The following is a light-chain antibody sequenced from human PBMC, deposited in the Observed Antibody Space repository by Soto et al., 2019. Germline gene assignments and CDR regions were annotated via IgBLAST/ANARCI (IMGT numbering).Light chain of an antibody. CDR3: QTWGTGIVI. V-gene: IGLV4-69*01. J-gene: IGLJ2*01. Sequence: QPVLTQSPSASASLGASVKLTCTLSSGHSNYAIAWHQQQPEKGHRYLMKLNRDGSHSKGDGIPNRFSGSSSGAERYLTISSLQSEDEADYYCQTWGTGIVIFGGGTKLTVL. CDR1: SGHSNYA. CDR2: LNRDGSH.